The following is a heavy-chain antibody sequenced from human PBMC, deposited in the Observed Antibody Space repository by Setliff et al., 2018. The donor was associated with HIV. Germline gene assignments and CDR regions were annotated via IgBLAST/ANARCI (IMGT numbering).Heavy chain of an antibody. CDR2: INSAERT. D-gene: IGHD3-22*01. CDR3: ARGPYYYDSSGPFDY. V-gene: IGHV3-23*01. CDR1: GFSFSNYA. Sequence: GGSLRLSCAASGFSFSNYAMTWVRQAPGKGLEWVSTINSAERTFYAKSVKGRFTISRDNAKNSLYLQMNSLRAEDTAVYYCARGPYYYDSSGPFDYWGQGTLVTVSS. J-gene: IGHJ4*02.